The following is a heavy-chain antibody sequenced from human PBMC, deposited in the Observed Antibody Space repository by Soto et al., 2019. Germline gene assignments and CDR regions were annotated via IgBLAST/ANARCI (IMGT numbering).Heavy chain of an antibody. J-gene: IGHJ4*02. CDR2: ISWDGGST. CDR3: AKDIFSYYDSSGYGGYFDY. V-gene: IGHV3-43*01. D-gene: IGHD3-22*01. Sequence: EVQLVESGGVVVQPGGSLRLSCAASGFTFDDYTMHWVRQAPGKGLEWVSLISWDGGSTYYADSVKGRFTISRDNSKNSLYLQMNSLRTEGTALYYCAKDIFSYYDSSGYGGYFDYWGQGTLVTVSS. CDR1: GFTFDDYT.